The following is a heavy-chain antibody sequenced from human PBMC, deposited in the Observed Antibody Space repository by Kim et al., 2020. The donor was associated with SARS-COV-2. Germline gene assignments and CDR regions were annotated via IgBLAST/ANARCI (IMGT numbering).Heavy chain of an antibody. CDR2: IYSGGST. D-gene: IGHD6-19*01. Sequence: GGSLRLSCAASGFTVSSNYMSWVRQAPGKGLEWVSVIYSGGSTYYADSVKGRFTISRDNYKNTLYLQMNSLRAEDTAVYYCARDTTLAVAGQTRWNYYYYYSMDVWGQGTTVTVSS. V-gene: IGHV3-53*01. J-gene: IGHJ6*02. CDR3: ARDTTLAVAGQTRWNYYYYYSMDV. CDR1: GFTVSSNY.